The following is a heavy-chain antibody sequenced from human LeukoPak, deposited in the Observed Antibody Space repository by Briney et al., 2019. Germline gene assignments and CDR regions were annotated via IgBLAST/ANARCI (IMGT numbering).Heavy chain of an antibody. CDR1: GFTFSNYG. CDR2: ISFDGNDK. J-gene: IGHJ4*02. D-gene: IGHD1-26*01. CDR3: AKDRLGRHSGTCPDY. Sequence: PGGSLRLSCAASGFTFSNYGMHWVRQAPGKGLEWVAVISFDGNDKYYADSVRGRFTISRDTSKNTLYVQLNSLRAEDAAVYYCAKDRLGRHSGTCPDYWGQGTLVTVSS. V-gene: IGHV3-30*18.